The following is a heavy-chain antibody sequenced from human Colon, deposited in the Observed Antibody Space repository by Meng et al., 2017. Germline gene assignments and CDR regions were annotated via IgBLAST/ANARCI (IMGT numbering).Heavy chain of an antibody. CDR3: TTWYGEY. V-gene: IGHV6-1*01. CDR2: TYYRSEWQN. CDR1: GDSVSSNRAL. J-gene: IGHJ4*02. Sequence: VQLQQSGPGLVKPSPTLSLTGAISGDSVSSNRALWHWVRQSPSRGLEWLGQTYYRSEWQNHYGVSVKSRITINADTSRNHFSLHLNSVTPEDTAVYYCTTWYGEYWGQGTLVTASS. D-gene: IGHD3-10*01.